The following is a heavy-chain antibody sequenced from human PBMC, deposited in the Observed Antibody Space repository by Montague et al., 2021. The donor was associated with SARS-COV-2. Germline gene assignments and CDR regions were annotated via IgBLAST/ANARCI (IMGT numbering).Heavy chain of an antibody. D-gene: IGHD2-2*03. Sequence: SETLSLTCAVYGGSFSDYHWSWIRQPPGGGLGWIGRINHGGSTKYNPSLKSRVTISIDTSKNQFSLKLSSVTAAATAVYYCASGTPGYWGQGTLVTVSS. CDR1: GGSFSDYH. V-gene: IGHV4-34*01. J-gene: IGHJ4*02. CDR3: ASGTPGY. CDR2: INHGGST.